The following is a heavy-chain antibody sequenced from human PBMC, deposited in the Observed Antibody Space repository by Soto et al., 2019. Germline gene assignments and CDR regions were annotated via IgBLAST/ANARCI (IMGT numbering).Heavy chain of an antibody. D-gene: IGHD3-16*01. V-gene: IGHV3-48*03. CDR3: AKDRGGEFSSSRYFDY. CDR1: GFTFSSYE. CDR2: ISSSGSTI. J-gene: IGHJ4*02. Sequence: GGSLRLSCAASGFTFSSYEMNWVRQAPGKGLEWVSYISSSGSTIYYADSVKGRFTISRDNAKNSLYLQMNSLRAEDTAIYFCAKDRGGEFSSSRYFDYWGQGTLVTSPQ.